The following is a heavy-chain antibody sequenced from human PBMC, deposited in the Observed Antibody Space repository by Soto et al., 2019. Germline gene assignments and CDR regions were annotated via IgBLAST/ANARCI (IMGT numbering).Heavy chain of an antibody. CDR3: ARDRKLLWFGESRGYYYGMDV. D-gene: IGHD3-10*01. Sequence: SVKVSCKASGGTFSSYAISWVRQAPGQGLEWMGGIIPIFGTANYAQKFQGRVTITADESTSTAYMELSSLRSGDTAVYYCARDRKLLWFGESRGYYYGMDVWGQGTTVTVSS. V-gene: IGHV1-69*13. J-gene: IGHJ6*02. CDR2: IIPIFGTA. CDR1: GGTFSSYA.